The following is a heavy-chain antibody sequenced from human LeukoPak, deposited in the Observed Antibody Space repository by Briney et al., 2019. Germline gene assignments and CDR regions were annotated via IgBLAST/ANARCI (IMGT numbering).Heavy chain of an antibody. J-gene: IGHJ4*02. V-gene: IGHV1-18*04. CDR3: ARTLGPTYYYGSGSYDFDY. CDR1: GYTFTSYG. CDR2: ISAYNGNT. Sequence: ASVKVSCKASGYTFTSYGISWVRQAPGQGLEWMGWISAYNGNTNYAQKLQGRVTMTTDTSTSTAYMELRSLRSDDTAVYYCARTLGPTYYYGSGSYDFDYWGQGTLVTVSS. D-gene: IGHD3-10*01.